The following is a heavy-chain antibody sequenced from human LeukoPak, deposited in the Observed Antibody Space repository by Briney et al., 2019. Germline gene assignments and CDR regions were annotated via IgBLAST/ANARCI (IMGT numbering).Heavy chain of an antibody. Sequence: SETLSLTCVVYGGSFSGYYWSWIRQPPGKGLEWIGEINHSGSTNYNPSLKSRVTISVDTSKNQFSLKLSSVTAADTAVYYCARGSLYGDYYWGQGTLVTVSS. CDR3: ARGSLYGDYY. CDR1: GGSFSGYY. D-gene: IGHD4-17*01. CDR2: INHSGST. J-gene: IGHJ4*02. V-gene: IGHV4-34*01.